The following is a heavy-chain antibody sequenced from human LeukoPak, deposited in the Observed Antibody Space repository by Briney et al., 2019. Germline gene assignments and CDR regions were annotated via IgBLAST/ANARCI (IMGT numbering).Heavy chain of an antibody. CDR1: GFTVSSNY. CDR2: IHSDGSST. Sequence: GGSLRLSCAASGFTVSSNYMSWVRQAPGKGLVWVSRIHSDGSSTTYADSVKGRFTISRDTAKNTLYLQMNGLRAEDTAVYYCARGGTYGSIGYWGQGTLVTVSS. CDR3: ARGGTYGSIGY. V-gene: IGHV3-74*03. D-gene: IGHD3-10*01. J-gene: IGHJ4*02.